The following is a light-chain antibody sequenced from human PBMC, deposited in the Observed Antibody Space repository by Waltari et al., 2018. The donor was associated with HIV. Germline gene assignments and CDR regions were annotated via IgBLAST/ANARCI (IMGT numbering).Light chain of an antibody. V-gene: IGKV1-39*01. CDR3: QQTYSLPLT. CDR2: AAS. CDR1: QNITTY. Sequence: DLQMTQSPSSLSASVGDSGTLTCRASQNITTYLSWYQQKPGKAPLLLLYAASTLQSGVASRFSGSGSGTDFTLTISSLQPGDFASYYCQQTYSLPLTFGGGTKVVIK. J-gene: IGKJ4*01.